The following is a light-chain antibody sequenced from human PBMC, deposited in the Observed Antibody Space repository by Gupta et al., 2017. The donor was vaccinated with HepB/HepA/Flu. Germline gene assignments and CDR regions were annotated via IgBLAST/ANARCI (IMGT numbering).Light chain of an antibody. V-gene: IGKV3-15*01. J-gene: IGKJ4*01. CDR2: GAS. CDR3: QQDNNWPLT. Sequence: EIVMTQSPAILSVSPGERATLSCRASQSVSSNLAWYQQKPGQAPRLLIYGASTRATGIPARFSGSGSGTEFTLTISSLQSEDFAVYYCQQDNNWPLTFGGGTKVEIK. CDR1: QSVSSN.